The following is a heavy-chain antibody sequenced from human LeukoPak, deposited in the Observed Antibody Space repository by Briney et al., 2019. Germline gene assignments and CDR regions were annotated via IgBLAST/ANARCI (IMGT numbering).Heavy chain of an antibody. Sequence: GGSLRLSCAASGFTVSGDYMNWVRQAPGKGLEWVSAISGSGGSTYYADSVKGRFTISRDNSKNTLYLQMNSLRAEDTAVYYCATPPDTAMVTVRDYWGQGTLVTVSS. V-gene: IGHV3-23*01. D-gene: IGHD5-18*01. J-gene: IGHJ4*02. CDR3: ATPPDTAMVTVRDY. CDR1: GFTVSGDY. CDR2: ISGSGGST.